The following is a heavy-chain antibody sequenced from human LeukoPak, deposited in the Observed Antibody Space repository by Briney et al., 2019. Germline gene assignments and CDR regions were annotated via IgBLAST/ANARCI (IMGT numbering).Heavy chain of an antibody. Sequence: GGSLRLSCAASGFAFSPFCMSWVRQAPGKGLEWVAVICNDGSNDYYVDSVKGRFTISRDNSKNSVSLQMNSLRDEDTAVYYCAKDSKRGFDYSNSLEYWGQGTLVTVSS. CDR3: AKDSKRGFDYSNSLEY. V-gene: IGHV3-33*06. CDR1: GFAFSPFC. J-gene: IGHJ4*02. D-gene: IGHD4-11*01. CDR2: ICNDGSND.